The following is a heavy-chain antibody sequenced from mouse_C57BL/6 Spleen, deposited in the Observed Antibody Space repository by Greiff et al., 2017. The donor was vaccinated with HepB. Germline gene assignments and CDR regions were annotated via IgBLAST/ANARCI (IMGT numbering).Heavy chain of an antibody. V-gene: IGHV5-17*01. CDR1: GFTFSDYG. D-gene: IGHD2-3*01. CDR3: ATDGYWYFDV. CDR2: LSSGSSTI. J-gene: IGHJ1*03. Sequence: EVQLVESGGGLVKPGGSLKLSCAASGFTFSDYGMHWVRQAPEKGLEWVAYLSSGSSTIYYADTVKGRFTISRDNAKNTLFLQMTSLRSEDTAMYYCATDGYWYFDVWGTGTTVTVSS.